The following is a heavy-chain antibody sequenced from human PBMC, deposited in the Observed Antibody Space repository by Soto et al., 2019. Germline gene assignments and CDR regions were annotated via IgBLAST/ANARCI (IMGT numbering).Heavy chain of an antibody. CDR3: ARERYYYDSSGHQNAFDI. CDR1: GGSFSGYY. V-gene: IGHV4-34*01. Sequence: PWETLSLTCAVYGGSFSGYYWSWIRQPPGKGLEWIGEINHSGSTNYNPSLKSRGTVSVDTSKNQFSLKLSSVTAADTAVYYCARERYYYDSSGHQNAFDIWGQGTMVTVSS. J-gene: IGHJ3*02. D-gene: IGHD3-22*01. CDR2: INHSGST.